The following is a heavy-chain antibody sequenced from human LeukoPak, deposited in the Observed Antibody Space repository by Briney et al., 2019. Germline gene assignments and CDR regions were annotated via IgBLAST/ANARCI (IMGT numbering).Heavy chain of an antibody. CDR3: ARHVEIAVAGPIEY. CDR2: IFFSGST. D-gene: IGHD6-19*01. Sequence: SETLSLTCTVSGASISNSCDYWGWNRQPPGKGLEWFGSIFFSGSTYYNPSLKSRAAISVDSSKNQFSLKLSSVTAADTAFYYCARHVEIAVAGPIEYWGQGTLVPVSS. J-gene: IGHJ4*02. V-gene: IGHV4-39*01. CDR1: GASISNSCDY.